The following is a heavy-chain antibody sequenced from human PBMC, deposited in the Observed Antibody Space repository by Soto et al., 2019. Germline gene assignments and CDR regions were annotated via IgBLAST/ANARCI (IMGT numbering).Heavy chain of an antibody. CDR1: GFTFGNAW. Sequence: SLRLSCAASGFTFGNAWMTWVRQAPGKGLEWVGRIKTKTEGGTTDYAAPVEGRFTISRDDSKNTLYLQMNSLKTEDTAVYYCTSIHTAYYDSSGDHADVYGMDVWGQGTTVTVSS. D-gene: IGHD3-22*01. V-gene: IGHV3-15*01. CDR2: IKTKTEGGTT. CDR3: TSIHTAYYDSSGDHADVYGMDV. J-gene: IGHJ6*02.